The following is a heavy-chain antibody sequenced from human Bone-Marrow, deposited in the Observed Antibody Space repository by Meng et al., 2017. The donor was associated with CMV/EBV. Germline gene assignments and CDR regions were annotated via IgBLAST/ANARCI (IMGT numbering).Heavy chain of an antibody. CDR1: GGSFSGYY. Sequence: SETLSLTCAVYGGSFSGYYWSWIRQPPEKGLEWIGEINHTGRTKYNPPLKSRVTISVDTSKNQFSLKLSSVTAADTAVYYCARVSGDIVVVPAYVWGQGTLVTVSS. D-gene: IGHD2-2*01. J-gene: IGHJ4*02. CDR2: INHTGRT. CDR3: ARVSGDIVVVPAYV. V-gene: IGHV4-34*01.